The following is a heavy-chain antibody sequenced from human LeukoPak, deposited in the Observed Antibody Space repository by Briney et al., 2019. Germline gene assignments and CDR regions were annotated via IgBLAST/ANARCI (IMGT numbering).Heavy chain of an antibody. CDR2: ISHDGSNE. V-gene: IGHV3-30*03. CDR3: STQLTWGSYPYTDAFDM. Sequence: GGSLRLSCAASGFTFSSYGMHWVRRAPGKGLEWVAAISHDGSNEYYEDSVQGRDTISRDNSKNTLYLQMNSLRADDTAVYYCSTQLTWGSYPYTDAFDMWGEGTMVTVSS. J-gene: IGHJ3*02. CDR1: GFTFSSYG. D-gene: IGHD3-16*01.